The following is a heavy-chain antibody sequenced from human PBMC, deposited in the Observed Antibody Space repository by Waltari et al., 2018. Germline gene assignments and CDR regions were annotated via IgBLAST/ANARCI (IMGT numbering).Heavy chain of an antibody. D-gene: IGHD2-15*01. J-gene: IGHJ6*02. V-gene: IGHV4-34*01. CDR3: ARWSRGYCSGGSCYWDYGMDV. Sequence: QVQLQQWGAGLLKPSETLSLTCAAYGGSFSGYYWSWIRHPPGQGLGWMGEINHSGSTNYTPSLKSRVTISVDTSKNQFSLKLSSVTAADTAVYYCARWSRGYCSGGSCYWDYGMDVWGQGTTVTVSS. CDR1: GGSFSGYY. CDR2: INHSGST.